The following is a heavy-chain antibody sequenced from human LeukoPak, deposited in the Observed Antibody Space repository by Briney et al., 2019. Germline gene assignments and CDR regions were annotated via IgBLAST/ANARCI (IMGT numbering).Heavy chain of an antibody. Sequence: GGSLRLSCAASAFSLNAYNMNWVRQAPGKGLEWVSSISYTGTYIYYADSVKGRFTISRDNAQNSPYLQMNSLRAEDTAIYYCVRDRGTYRPIDYWGQGTLVTVSS. CDR1: AFSLNAYN. CDR3: VRDRGTYRPIDY. D-gene: IGHD1-26*01. CDR2: ISYTGTYI. V-gene: IGHV3-21*04. J-gene: IGHJ4*02.